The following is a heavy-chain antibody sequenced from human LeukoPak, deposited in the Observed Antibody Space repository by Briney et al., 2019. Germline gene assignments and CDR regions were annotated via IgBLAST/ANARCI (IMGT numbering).Heavy chain of an antibody. V-gene: IGHV1-24*01. Sequence: ASVKDSCKVSGYTLHELSMHWVRRAPGKGLEWMGGFDPEDGETIYAQKFQGRVTMTEDTSTDTAYMELSSLRSEDTAVYYCATRSNGSGSYFKGRNWFDPWGQGTLVTVSS. CDR3: ATRSNGSGSYFKGRNWFDP. J-gene: IGHJ5*02. CDR2: FDPEDGET. CDR1: GYTLHELS. D-gene: IGHD3-10*01.